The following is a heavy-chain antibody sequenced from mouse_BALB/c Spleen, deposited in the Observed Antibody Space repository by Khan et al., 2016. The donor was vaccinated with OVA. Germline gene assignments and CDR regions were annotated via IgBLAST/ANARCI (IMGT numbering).Heavy chain of an antibody. CDR1: GFNIKDTY. CDR2: IDPANGNT. J-gene: IGHJ4*01. CDR3: ARGYGNYNSAMDY. Sequence: VQLQQSGAELVKPGASVKLSCTTSGFNIKDTYMHWVKQRPEQGLEWIGRIDPANGNTKYDPKFQGKATITADTSSNTAYLQLRSLTSEDTAVYYCARGYGNYNSAMDYWGQGPSVTVSS. V-gene: IGHV14-3*02. D-gene: IGHD2-10*02.